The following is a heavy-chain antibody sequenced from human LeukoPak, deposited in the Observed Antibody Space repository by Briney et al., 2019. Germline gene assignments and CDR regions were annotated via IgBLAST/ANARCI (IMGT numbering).Heavy chain of an antibody. J-gene: IGHJ4*02. Sequence: ASVKVSCXASGYTFTGYYMHWVGQAPGQGREWMGRINPNSGGTNYVQKFQGRVTMTRDTSISTAYMELSRLRSDDTAVYYCARAGGYYYNDYWGQGTLVTVSS. D-gene: IGHD3-22*01. CDR1: GYTFTGYY. V-gene: IGHV1-2*06. CDR3: ARAGGYYYNDY. CDR2: INPNSGGT.